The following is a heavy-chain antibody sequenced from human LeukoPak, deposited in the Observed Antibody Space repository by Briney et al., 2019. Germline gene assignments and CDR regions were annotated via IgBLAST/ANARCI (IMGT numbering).Heavy chain of an antibody. CDR1: GYTFTSYG. CDR3: ARDYVSVSYYYDSSGYYYEDY. CDR2: ISAYNGNT. V-gene: IGHV1-18*01. J-gene: IGHJ4*02. D-gene: IGHD3-22*01. Sequence: ASVKVSCKASGYTFTSYGISWVRQAPGQGLEWMGWISAYNGNTNYAQKLQGRVTMTTDTSTGTAYMELRSLRSDDTAVYYCARDYVSVSYYYDSSGYYYEDYWGQGTLVTVSS.